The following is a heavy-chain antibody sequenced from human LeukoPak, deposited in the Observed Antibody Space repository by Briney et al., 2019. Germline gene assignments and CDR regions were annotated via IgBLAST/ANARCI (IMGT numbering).Heavy chain of an antibody. J-gene: IGHJ4*02. CDR1: GFTFSSYG. Sequence: GGSLTLSCAASGFTFSSYGMSWVRQAPGKGLEWVSVTSGSGGTTYYADSVKGRFTISTDNTKNTLYLQMNSLRDEDTAVYYCARRIGGANNFDNWGQGTLVTVSS. D-gene: IGHD1-26*01. CDR3: ARRIGGANNFDN. V-gene: IGHV3-23*01. CDR2: TSGSGGTT.